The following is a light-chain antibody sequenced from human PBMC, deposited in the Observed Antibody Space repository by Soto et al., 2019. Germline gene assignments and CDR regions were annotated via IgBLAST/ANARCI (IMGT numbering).Light chain of an antibody. J-gene: IGKJ4*01. CDR3: QHYVTSPLT. Sequence: EFVLTQSPGTLSLSPGERATLSCRASQSVSATYLAWYQQKPGQAPRLLIYAASSRATGVPDRFSGSGSGTDVTLTISRLELEDFAVYYCQHYVTSPLTFGGGTKVEIK. CDR1: QSVSATY. CDR2: AAS. V-gene: IGKV3-20*01.